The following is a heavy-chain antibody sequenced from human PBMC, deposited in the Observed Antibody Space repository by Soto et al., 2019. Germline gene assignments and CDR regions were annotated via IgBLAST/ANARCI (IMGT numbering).Heavy chain of an antibody. CDR3: ARDSGSVSSLAFYFDF. CDR2: INTGNGNT. J-gene: IGHJ4*02. D-gene: IGHD3-10*01. V-gene: IGHV1-3*04. Sequence: AASVKVSCKASGYTFTDYAMHWVRQAPGQRLEWMGWINTGNGNTKYSEKFQGRVTITRDTSATTVRMELTSLRSEDTAVFYCARDSGSVSSLAFYFDFWGQGSLVTV. CDR1: GYTFTDYA.